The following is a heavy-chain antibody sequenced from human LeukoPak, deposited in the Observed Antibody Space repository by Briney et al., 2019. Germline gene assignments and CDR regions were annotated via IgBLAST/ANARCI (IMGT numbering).Heavy chain of an antibody. Sequence: GGSLRLSCATSGFTFTDYYMSWIRQAPGKGLEWVANIKQDGSEKYYVDSVKGRFTISRDNAKNSLYLQMNSLRAEDTAVYYCARDRYSKKYWGQGTLVTVSS. CDR3: ARDRYSKKY. J-gene: IGHJ4*02. D-gene: IGHD3-16*02. CDR1: GFTFTDYY. V-gene: IGHV3-7*01. CDR2: IKQDGSEK.